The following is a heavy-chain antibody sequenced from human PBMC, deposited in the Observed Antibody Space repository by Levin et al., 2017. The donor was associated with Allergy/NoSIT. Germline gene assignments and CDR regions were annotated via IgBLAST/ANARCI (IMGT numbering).Heavy chain of an antibody. Sequence: GGSLRLSCAASGFTFSSYAMSWVRQAPGKGLEWVSAISGSGGSTYYADSVKGRFTISRDNSKNTLYLQMNSLRAEDTAVYYCAKTYYDDSSGYPPPLDYWGQGTLVTVSS. CDR2: ISGSGGST. CDR1: GFTFSSYA. J-gene: IGHJ4*02. CDR3: AKTYYDDSSGYPPPLDY. D-gene: IGHD3-22*01. V-gene: IGHV3-23*01.